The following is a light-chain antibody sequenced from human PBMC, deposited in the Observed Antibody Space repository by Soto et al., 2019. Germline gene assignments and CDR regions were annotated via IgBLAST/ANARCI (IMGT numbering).Light chain of an antibody. CDR3: QQDGYSPFT. CDR1: QTVTSNY. V-gene: IGKV3-20*01. Sequence: EIALTQSPGTLSLSPGERATLSCRASQTVTSNYLAWYQQKAGQAPRLLIYGASSRATGIPDRFSGSGSGTGFTLTISRLEPEDWAVVDCQQDGYSPFTFGPGTKVNIK. CDR2: GAS. J-gene: IGKJ3*01.